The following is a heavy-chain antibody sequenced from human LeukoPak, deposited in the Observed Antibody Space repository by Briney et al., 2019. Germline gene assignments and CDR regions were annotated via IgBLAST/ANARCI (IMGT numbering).Heavy chain of an antibody. J-gene: IGHJ3*02. CDR2: IRSKAYGGTT. V-gene: IGHV3-49*04. CDR3: TRAQSAHYYDAFDI. CDR1: GFTFGDYA. Sequence: AGGSLRLSCTASGFTFGDYAMSWVRQAPGKGLEWVGFIRSKAYGGTTEYAASVKGRFTISRDDSKSIAYLQMNSLKTEDTAVYYCTRAQSAHYYDAFDIWGQGTMVTVSS. D-gene: IGHD3-10*01.